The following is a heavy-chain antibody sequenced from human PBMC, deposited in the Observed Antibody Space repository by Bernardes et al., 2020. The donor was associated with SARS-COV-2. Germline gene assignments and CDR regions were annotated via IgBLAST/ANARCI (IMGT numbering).Heavy chain of an antibody. CDR2: TYTSGST. CDR1: GGSISSGSYY. V-gene: IGHV4-61*02. J-gene: IGHJ6*02. Sequence: SETLSLTCTVSGGSISSGSYYWSWIRQPAGKGLEWIGRTYTSGSTNYNPSLKSRVTISVDKSKNQFSLKLSSVTAADTAVYYCARDQVRGFYYYYYGMDVWGQGTTVTVSS. CDR3: ARDQVRGFYYYYYGMDV. D-gene: IGHD2-2*01.